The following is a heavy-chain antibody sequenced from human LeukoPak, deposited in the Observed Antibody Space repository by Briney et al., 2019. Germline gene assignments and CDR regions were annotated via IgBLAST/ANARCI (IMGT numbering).Heavy chain of an antibody. D-gene: IGHD2-2*01. Sequence: ASVKVSCKAFGYSLSGGYYTHWVRLAPGQGLEWIGRINPNTGGANYAQKFQGRATMTRDKSISTAYMELRSLPSATTAVSYWARGQNPWRRWRRGYCSSTSCQGGYWGQGTLVTVSS. V-gene: IGHV1-2*06. CDR3: ARGQNPWRRWRRGYCSSTSCQGGY. CDR2: INPNTGGA. CDR1: GYSLSGGYY. J-gene: IGHJ4*02.